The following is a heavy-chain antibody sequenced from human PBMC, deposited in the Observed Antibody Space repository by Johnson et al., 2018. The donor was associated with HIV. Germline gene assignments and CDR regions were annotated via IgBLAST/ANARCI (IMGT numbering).Heavy chain of an antibody. Sequence: QVQLVESGGGLVQPGGSLRLSCAASGFTFSNYAMHWVRQAPGKGLEWVAVISYDGSSKYYADSVKGRFTISRDNSKNTLYLQMSSLRAEDTAVYYCAKGAPYSGSLETAFDIWGQGTMVSVSS. CDR1: GFTFSNYA. D-gene: IGHD1-26*01. J-gene: IGHJ3*02. CDR3: AKGAPYSGSLETAFDI. CDR2: ISYDGSSK. V-gene: IGHV3-30-3*01.